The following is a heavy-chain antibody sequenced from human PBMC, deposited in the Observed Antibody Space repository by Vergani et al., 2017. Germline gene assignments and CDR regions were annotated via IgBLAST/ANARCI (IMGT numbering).Heavy chain of an antibody. D-gene: IGHD6-19*01. J-gene: IGHJ5*02. CDR3: ARHSTVEWLVKLGWIDP. V-gene: IGHV4-39*01. Sequence: QLQLQESGPGLVKPSATLSLTCRVSGASIRSSYYYWGWIRPPPGKGREWNASIYYIGSTYYNPSLKSRVTISVDTSKNQFSLKLSSVTAADTAVYFCARHSTVEWLVKLGWIDPWGQGILVTVSS. CDR1: GASIRSSYYY. CDR2: IYYIGST.